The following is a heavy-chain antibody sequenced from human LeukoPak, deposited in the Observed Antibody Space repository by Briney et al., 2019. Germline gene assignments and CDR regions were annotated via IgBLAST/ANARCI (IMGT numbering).Heavy chain of an antibody. D-gene: IGHD5-12*01. J-gene: IGHJ5*02. CDR3: ARGARTPSGYGSRTAGRANWFDL. CDR1: GGSFSGYY. Sequence: SETLSLTCAVYGGSFSGYYWSWIRQPPGKGLEWIGEINHSGSTNYNPSLKSRVTISVDTSKNQFSLKLSSVTAADTAVYYCARGARTPSGYGSRTAGRANWFDLWGQGTLVTVSS. CDR2: INHSGST. V-gene: IGHV4-34*01.